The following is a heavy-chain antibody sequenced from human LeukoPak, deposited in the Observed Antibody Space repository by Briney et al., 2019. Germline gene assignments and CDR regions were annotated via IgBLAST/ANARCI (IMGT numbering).Heavy chain of an antibody. CDR1: GFTFSNYA. CDR2: IYYDGSNK. Sequence: GRSLRLSCAASGFTFSNYAMHWLRQAPGKGLEWVAFIYYDGSNKYYADSVKGRFTISRDNSKNTLYLQMNSLRDEDTAVYYYERRHSSSWYYLDCWGQGTLLTVSS. CDR3: ERRHSSSWYYLDC. V-gene: IGHV3-33*01. J-gene: IGHJ4*02. D-gene: IGHD6-6*01.